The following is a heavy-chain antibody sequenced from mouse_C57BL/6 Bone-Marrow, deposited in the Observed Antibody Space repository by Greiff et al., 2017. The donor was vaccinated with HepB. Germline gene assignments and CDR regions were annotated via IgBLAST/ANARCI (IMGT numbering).Heavy chain of an antibody. Sequence: EVMLVESGGGLVKPGGSLKLSCAASGFTFSSYAMSWVRQTPEKRLEWVATISDGGSYTYYPDNVKGRFTISRDNAKNNLYLQMSHLKSEDTAMYYCARGTKVELYWYFDVWGTGTTVTVSS. CDR2: ISDGGSYT. D-gene: IGHD1-1*01. CDR1: GFTFSSYA. V-gene: IGHV5-4*03. J-gene: IGHJ1*03. CDR3: ARGTKVELYWYFDV.